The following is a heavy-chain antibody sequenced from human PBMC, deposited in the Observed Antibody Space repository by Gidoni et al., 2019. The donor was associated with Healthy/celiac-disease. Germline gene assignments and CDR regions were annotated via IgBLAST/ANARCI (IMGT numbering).Heavy chain of an antibody. Sequence: QVQLQQWGAGLLKPSETLSLTCAVYGGSFSGYYWSWIRQPPGKGLEWIGEINHRGSTNYNPSLKSRVTISVDTSKKQFSLKLSSVTAADTAEYYCARALGLAAPVDYWGQGTLVTVSS. J-gene: IGHJ4*02. V-gene: IGHV4-34*01. CDR3: ARALGLAAPVDY. CDR1: GGSFSGYY. CDR2: INHRGST. D-gene: IGHD3-3*01.